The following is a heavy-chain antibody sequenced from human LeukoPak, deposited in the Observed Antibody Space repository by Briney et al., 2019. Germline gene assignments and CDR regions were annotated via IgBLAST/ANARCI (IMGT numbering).Heavy chain of an antibody. CDR3: ARAGSGYGSGSDFFDY. CDR1: GGSISSGGYY. D-gene: IGHD3-10*01. Sequence: SETLSLTCTVSGGSISSGGYYWNWIRQPPGKGLEWIGYIYHSGSTYYNPSLKSRVTISVDRSKNQFSLKLSSVTAADTAVYYCARAGSGYGSGSDFFDYWGQGTLVTVSS. J-gene: IGHJ4*02. CDR2: IYHSGST. V-gene: IGHV4-30-2*01.